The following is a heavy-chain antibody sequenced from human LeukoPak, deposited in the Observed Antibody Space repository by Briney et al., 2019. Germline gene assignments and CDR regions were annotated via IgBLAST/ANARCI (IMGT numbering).Heavy chain of an antibody. V-gene: IGHV1-69*05. D-gene: IGHD3-22*01. CDR1: GGTFSSYA. CDR3: ARDMGYYDSSGYYLY. CDR2: IIPIFGTA. J-gene: IGHJ4*02. Sequence: SVKVSCKASGGTFSSYAISWVRQAPGQGLEWMGRIIPIFGTANYAQKFQGRVTITTDESTSTAYMELSSLRSEDTAEYYCARDMGYYDSSGYYLYWGQGTLVTVSS.